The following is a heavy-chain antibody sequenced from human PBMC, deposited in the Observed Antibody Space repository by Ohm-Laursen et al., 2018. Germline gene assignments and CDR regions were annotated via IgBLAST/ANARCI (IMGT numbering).Heavy chain of an antibody. J-gene: IGHJ4*02. CDR3: AAGSGWLIDY. CDR2: IEQDGSEK. Sequence: SLRLSCTASGFTYSTHWMNWLRQAPGKGLEWVANIEQDGSEKNYVESVKGRFTISRDNAKNSLFLQLNALRAEDTAVYYCAAGSGWLIDYWGQGTLVTVSS. CDR1: GFTYSTHW. V-gene: IGHV3-7*01. D-gene: IGHD6-19*01.